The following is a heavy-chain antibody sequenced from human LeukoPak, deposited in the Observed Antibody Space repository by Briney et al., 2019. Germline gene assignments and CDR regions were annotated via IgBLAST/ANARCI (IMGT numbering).Heavy chain of an antibody. Sequence: SETLSLTCAVYGGSFSGYYWSWIRQPPGKGLEWIGEINHSGSTNYNPSLKSRVTISVDTSKNQFSLKLSSVTAADTAVYYCARHYYDSSGGGLMDYWGQGTLVTVSS. CDR2: INHSGST. J-gene: IGHJ4*02. CDR1: GGSFSGYY. D-gene: IGHD3-22*01. CDR3: ARHYYDSSGGGLMDY. V-gene: IGHV4-34*01.